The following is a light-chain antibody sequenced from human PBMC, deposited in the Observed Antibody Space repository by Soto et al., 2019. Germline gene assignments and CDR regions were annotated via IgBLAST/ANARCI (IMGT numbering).Light chain of an antibody. J-gene: IGLJ1*01. CDR1: NIGSKS. V-gene: IGLV3-21*02. CDR3: QVWDGSSDHYV. CDR2: DDR. Sequence: SYELTQPPSVSVAPGQTATITCGGNNIGSKSVHWYQQKPGQAPVLVVYDDRDRPSGIPERFSGSNSGNTATLTISRVEAGDGADYYCQVWDGSSDHYVFGTGTKLTVL.